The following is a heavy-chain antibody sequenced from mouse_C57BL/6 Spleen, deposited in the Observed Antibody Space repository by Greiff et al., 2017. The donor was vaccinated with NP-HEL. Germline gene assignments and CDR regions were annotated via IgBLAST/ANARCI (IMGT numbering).Heavy chain of an antibody. CDR1: GYTFTEYT. CDR2: FYPGSGSI. J-gene: IGHJ2*01. V-gene: IGHV1-62-2*01. D-gene: IGHD4-1*01. CDR3: ATHEGGSNWGLDY. Sequence: QVQLQQSGAELVKPGASVKLSCKASGYTFTEYTIHWVKQRPGQGLEWIGWFYPGSGSIKYNEKFKGKATLTADKSSSTAYMELSSLPSEDAAVYCCATHEGGSNWGLDYWGQGTTLTVSS.